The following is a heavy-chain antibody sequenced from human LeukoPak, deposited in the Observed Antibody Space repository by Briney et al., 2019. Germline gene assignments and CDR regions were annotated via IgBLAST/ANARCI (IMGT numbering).Heavy chain of an antibody. D-gene: IGHD3-16*01. CDR1: GFTFRDYH. CDR2: ISSSGSTI. CDR3: ARGTVVPLWVY. V-gene: IGHV3-11*01. J-gene: IGHJ4*02. Sequence: GGSLRLSCAASGFTFRDYHMSWIRQAPGKGLEWVSYISSSGSTIYYADSVKGRFTISRDNAKNSLYLQMNSLRAEDTAEYYWARGTVVPLWVYWGQGTLVTVSS.